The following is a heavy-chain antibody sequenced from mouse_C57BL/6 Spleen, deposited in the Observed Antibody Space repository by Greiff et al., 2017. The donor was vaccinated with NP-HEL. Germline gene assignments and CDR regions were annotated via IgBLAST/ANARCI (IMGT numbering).Heavy chain of an antibody. CDR1: GFNIKNTY. CDR2: IDPANGNT. Sequence: EVKLQQSVAELVRPGASVKLSCTASGFNIKNTYMHWVKQRPEQGLEWIGRIDPANGNTKYAPKFQGKATITADTSSNTAYLQLSSLTSEDTAISYCARERGVTTLVATRFDDWGAGTTLTLSS. D-gene: IGHD1-1*01. CDR3: ARERGVTTLVATRFDD. J-gene: IGHJ2*01. V-gene: IGHV14-3*01.